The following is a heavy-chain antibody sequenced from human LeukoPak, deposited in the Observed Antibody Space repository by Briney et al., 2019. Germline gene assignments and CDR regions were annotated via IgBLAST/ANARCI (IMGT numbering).Heavy chain of an antibody. CDR1: GYTFTNYG. D-gene: IGHD2-2*01. V-gene: IGHV1-18*01. J-gene: IGHJ4*02. Sequence: ASVKVSCKASGYTFTNYGITWVRQAPGQGLEWMGRISAYNGNTNHAQKLQGRVTMTTDTSTNTAYMELRSLRSDDTAVYYCARFSWRHCSSTSCYDHFDYWGQGTLVTVSS. CDR3: ARFSWRHCSSTSCYDHFDY. CDR2: ISAYNGNT.